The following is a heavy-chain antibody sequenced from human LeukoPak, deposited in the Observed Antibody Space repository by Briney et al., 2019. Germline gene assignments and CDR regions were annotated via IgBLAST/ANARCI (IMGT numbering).Heavy chain of an antibody. CDR3: ARDLYRDSLPVSWFDP. V-gene: IGHV1-18*01. CDR1: GYTFINYG. D-gene: IGHD4-11*01. J-gene: IGHJ5*02. CDR2: ISGYNGNT. Sequence: ASVKVSCKTSGYTFINYGISWVRQAPGQGPEWMGWISGYNGNTNYAQKLQGRVTMTTDTSTSTAYMELRSLRSDDTAVYYCARDLYRDSLPVSWFDPWGQGTLVTVSS.